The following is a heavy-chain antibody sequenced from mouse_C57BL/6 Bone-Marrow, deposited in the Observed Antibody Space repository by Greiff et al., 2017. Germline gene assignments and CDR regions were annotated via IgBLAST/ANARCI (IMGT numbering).Heavy chain of an antibody. CDR3: ARWGGSSYYAMDY. D-gene: IGHD1-1*01. Sequence: QVQLQQPGAELVRPGSSVKLSCKASGYTFTSYWMHWVKQRPIQGLEWIGNIDPSDSETHYNQKFKDKATLTVDKSSSTAYMQLSSLTSEDSAVYYGARWGGSSYYAMDYWGQGTSVTVSS. CDR2: IDPSDSET. V-gene: IGHV1-52*01. J-gene: IGHJ4*01. CDR1: GYTFTSYW.